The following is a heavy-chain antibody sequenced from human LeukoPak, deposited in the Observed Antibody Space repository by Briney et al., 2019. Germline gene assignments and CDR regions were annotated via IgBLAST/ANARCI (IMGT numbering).Heavy chain of an antibody. CDR3: ARPGGAPARGVFDY. Sequence: GGSLRLSCAASGFTFSSYWMSWVRQAPGKGLEWVANIKQDGSEKYYVDSVKGRFTLSRDNAKNSLYLQMNSLRAEDTAVYYCARPGGAPARGVFDYWGQGTLVTVSS. CDR1: GFTFSSYW. J-gene: IGHJ4*02. CDR2: IKQDGSEK. V-gene: IGHV3-7*01. D-gene: IGHD6-6*01.